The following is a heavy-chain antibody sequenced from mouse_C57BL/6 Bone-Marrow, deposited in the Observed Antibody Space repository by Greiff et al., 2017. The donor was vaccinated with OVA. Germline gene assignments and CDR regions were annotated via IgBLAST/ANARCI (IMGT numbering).Heavy chain of an antibody. CDR3: ASLKGYWYFDV. CDR2: INPNNGGT. CDR1: GYTFTDYN. Sequence: EVQLQQSGPELVKPGASVKIPCKASGYTFTDYNMDWVKQSHGKSLEWIGDINPNNGGTIYNQKFKGKATLTVDKSSSTAYMELRSLTSEDTAVYYCASLKGYWYFDVWGTGTTVTVSS. V-gene: IGHV1-18*01. J-gene: IGHJ1*03.